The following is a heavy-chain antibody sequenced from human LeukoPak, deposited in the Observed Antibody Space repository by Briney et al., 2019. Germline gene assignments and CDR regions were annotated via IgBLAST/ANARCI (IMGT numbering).Heavy chain of an antibody. J-gene: IGHJ6*02. V-gene: IGHV4-34*01. Sequence: NHSRSTTYNPSLKSGVTISVDTSKNHLSLKLSSVTAADTAVYYCARGVNGWSYYYGMDVWGQGTTVTVSS. D-gene: IGHD6-19*01. CDR3: ARGVNGWSYYYGMDV. CDR2: NHSRST.